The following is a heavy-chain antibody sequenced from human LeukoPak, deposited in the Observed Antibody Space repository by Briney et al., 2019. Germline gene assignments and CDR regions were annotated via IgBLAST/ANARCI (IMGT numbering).Heavy chain of an antibody. Sequence: QAGGSLRLSCATSGFTFSNYGMHWVRQAPGKGLEWVAVVSYEGKSQYYADSVRGRFTISRDNSKNTLYLQMNSLRGEDAAVYYCASTSGYDFWDMGYWGQGTLVTVSS. CDR3: ASTSGYDFWDMGY. CDR2: VSYEGKSQ. J-gene: IGHJ4*02. D-gene: IGHD5-12*01. CDR1: GFTFSNYG. V-gene: IGHV3-30*03.